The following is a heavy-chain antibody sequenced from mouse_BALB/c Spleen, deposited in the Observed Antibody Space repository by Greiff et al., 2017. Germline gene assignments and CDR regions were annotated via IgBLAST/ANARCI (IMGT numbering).Heavy chain of an antibody. CDR1: GFAFSSYD. V-gene: IGHV5-12-1*01. J-gene: IGHJ4*01. CDR3: ASVLSFYYAMDY. CDR2: ISSGGGST. Sequence: EVQLVESGGGLVKPGGSLKLSCAASGFAFSSYDMSWVRQTPEKRLEWVAYISSGGGSTYYPDTVKGRFTISRDNAKNTLYLQMSSLKSEDTAMDYCASVLSFYYAMDYWGQGTSVTVSS.